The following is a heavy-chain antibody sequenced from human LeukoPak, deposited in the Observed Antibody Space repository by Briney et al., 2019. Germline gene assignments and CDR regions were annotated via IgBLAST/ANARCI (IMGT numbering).Heavy chain of an antibody. Sequence: ASVKVSCKASGGTFSSYAIGWVRRAPGQGLGWMGRIIPILGIANYAQKFQGRVTITADKSTSTAYMELSSLRSEDTAVYYCARAHYDILTGYYMGIDPWGQGTLVTVSS. J-gene: IGHJ5*02. V-gene: IGHV1-69*04. CDR3: ARAHYDILTGYYMGIDP. CDR2: IIPILGIA. D-gene: IGHD3-9*01. CDR1: GGTFSSYA.